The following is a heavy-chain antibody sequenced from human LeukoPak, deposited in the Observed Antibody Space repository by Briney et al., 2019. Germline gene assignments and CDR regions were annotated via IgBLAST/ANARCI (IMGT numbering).Heavy chain of an antibody. V-gene: IGHV1-2*06. CDR3: ARLDGTGRSQIMIDY. Sequence: ASVKVSCKASGYTFTGYYIHWVRQAPGQGLEWMGRINPNSGGTNSAQKFQGRVTMTWDTSVNTAYLKLGSLRSDDTAVYYCARLDGTGRSQIMIDYWGQGTLVTVSS. J-gene: IGHJ4*02. D-gene: IGHD1-14*01. CDR1: GYTFTGYY. CDR2: INPNSGGT.